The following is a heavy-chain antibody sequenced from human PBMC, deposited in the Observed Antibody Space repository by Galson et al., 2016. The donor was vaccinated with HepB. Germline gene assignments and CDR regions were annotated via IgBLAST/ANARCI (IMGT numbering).Heavy chain of an antibody. CDR2: IIPAYGLE. J-gene: IGHJ3*02. D-gene: IGHD3/OR15-3a*01. CDR1: GGTFNNYG. V-gene: IGHV1-69*13. Sequence: SVKVSCKASGGTFNNYGINWLRQAPGQSLEWMGGIIPAYGLEDSAQSFQGRVTLTADESTSTAYLELRGLRSDDTAVYYCATERGGTGFDIWGQGTMVTVSS. CDR3: ATERGGTGFDI.